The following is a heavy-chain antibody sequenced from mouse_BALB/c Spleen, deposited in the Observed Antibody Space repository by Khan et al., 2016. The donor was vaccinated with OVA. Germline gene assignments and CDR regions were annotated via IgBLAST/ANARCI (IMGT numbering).Heavy chain of an antibody. V-gene: IGHV7-3*02. CDR3: ARDTLYDDHWYFDV. CDR1: GFTFTDYY. J-gene: IGHJ1*01. CDR2: IRNKANGYTT. D-gene: IGHD2-3*01. Sequence: EVELVESGGGLVQPGGSLRLSCATSGFTFTDYYMSWVRQPPGKALEWLGFIRNKANGYTTEYSASVKGRFTISRDNSQSIVYLQMNTLRAEDSATYYCARDTLYDDHWYFDVWGAGTTVTVSS.